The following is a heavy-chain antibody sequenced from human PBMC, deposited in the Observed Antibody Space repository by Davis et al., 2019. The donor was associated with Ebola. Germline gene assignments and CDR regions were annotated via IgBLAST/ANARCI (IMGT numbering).Heavy chain of an antibody. Sequence: GESLKISCKASGYTFTDFDMHWVRQAPGQGLEWMGWINAGNGNMRYSQKFQGRVTITRDTSASTVYMELSSLRSEDTAVYYCARDTGIRYVSLGYWGQGTLVTVSS. J-gene: IGHJ4*02. CDR1: GYTFTDFD. CDR3: ARDTGIRYVSLGY. D-gene: IGHD3-9*01. V-gene: IGHV1-3*01. CDR2: INAGNGNM.